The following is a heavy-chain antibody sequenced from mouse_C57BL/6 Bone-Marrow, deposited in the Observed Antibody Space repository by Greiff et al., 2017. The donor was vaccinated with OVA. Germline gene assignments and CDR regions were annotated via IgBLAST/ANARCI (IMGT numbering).Heavy chain of an antibody. D-gene: IGHD4-1*01. J-gene: IGHJ3*01. CDR1: GYSFTGYY. Sequence: VQLQQSGPELVKPGASVKISCKASGYSFTGYYMNWVKQSPEKSLEWIGVINPSTGGTTYNQKFKAKATLTVDKSSSTAYMQLKSLTSEDSAVYYCARGGTSPVAYWGQGTLVTVSA. CDR3: ARGGTSPVAY. V-gene: IGHV1-42*01. CDR2: INPSTGGT.